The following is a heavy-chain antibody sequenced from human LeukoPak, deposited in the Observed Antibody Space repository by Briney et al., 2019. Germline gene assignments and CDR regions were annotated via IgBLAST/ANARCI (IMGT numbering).Heavy chain of an antibody. CDR3: ARDSGSYGGDY. V-gene: IGHV4-39*07. CDR2: IYYSGST. D-gene: IGHD1-26*01. J-gene: IGHJ4*02. Sequence: PSETLSLTCTVSGGSISSSSYYWGWLRQPPGKGLEWIGSIYYSGSTYYNPSLKSRVTISVDTSKNQFSLQLNSVTPEDTAVYYCARDSGSYGGDYWGQGTLVTVSS. CDR1: GGSISSSSYY.